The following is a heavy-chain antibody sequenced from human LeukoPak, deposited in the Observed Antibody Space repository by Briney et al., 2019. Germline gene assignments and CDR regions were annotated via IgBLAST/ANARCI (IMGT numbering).Heavy chain of an antibody. D-gene: IGHD3-22*01. J-gene: IGHJ4*02. CDR1: GYKFTNYW. V-gene: IGHV5-51*01. CDR3: ARNYYDSSGYYSGASV. CDR2: IYPGDSDT. Sequence: GESLKISCKGSGYKFTNYWIGWVRQMPGKGLEWIGLIYPGDSDTRYSPCLEGQVTISADKAISTDYLQWRSLKASDTSMYYCARNYYDSSGYYSGASVWGQGTLVTVSS.